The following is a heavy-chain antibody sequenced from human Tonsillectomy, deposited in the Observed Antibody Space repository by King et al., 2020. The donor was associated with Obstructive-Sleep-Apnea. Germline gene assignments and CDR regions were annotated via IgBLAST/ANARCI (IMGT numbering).Heavy chain of an antibody. Sequence: QLVQSGAEVKKPGASVKVSCKASGYTFTGYYIHWVRQAPGQGLEWMGWISPNSGATKYAQKFHDRVTMTRDTSISTAYMDLSRLRSDDTAIYYCSKDMSAYDSTAPAYWGQRTLVTVSS. D-gene: IGHD3-10*01. V-gene: IGHV1-2*02. CDR3: SKDMSAYDSTAPAY. CDR1: GYTFTGYY. J-gene: IGHJ4*02. CDR2: ISPNSGAT.